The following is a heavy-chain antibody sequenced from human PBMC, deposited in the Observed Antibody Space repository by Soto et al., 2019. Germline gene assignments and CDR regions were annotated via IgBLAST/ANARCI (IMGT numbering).Heavy chain of an antibody. J-gene: IGHJ4*02. CDR2: ISAYNGNT. Sequence: GASVKVSCKASGYTFTSYGISWVRQAPGQRLEWMGWISAYNGNTNYAQKLQGRVTMTTDTSTSTAYMELRSLRSEDTAVYFCARDLRYCSGGSCYLFDYWGQGTVVTVSS. CDR3: ARDLRYCSGGSCYLFDY. CDR1: GYTFTSYG. D-gene: IGHD2-15*01. V-gene: IGHV1-18*01.